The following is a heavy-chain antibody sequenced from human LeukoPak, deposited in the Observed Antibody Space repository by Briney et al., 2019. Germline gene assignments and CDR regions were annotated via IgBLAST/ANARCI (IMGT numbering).Heavy chain of an antibody. CDR2: IYYSGST. D-gene: IGHD2-2*03. Sequence: PSETLSLTCTVSGGSISSYYWSWIRQPPGKGLEWIGYIYYSGSTNYNPSLKSRVTISVDTSKNQFSLKLSSVTAADTAVYYCAREIGYCSSTSCPGWFDPWGQGTLVTVSS. CDR1: GGSISSYY. V-gene: IGHV4-59*12. CDR3: AREIGYCSSTSCPGWFDP. J-gene: IGHJ5*02.